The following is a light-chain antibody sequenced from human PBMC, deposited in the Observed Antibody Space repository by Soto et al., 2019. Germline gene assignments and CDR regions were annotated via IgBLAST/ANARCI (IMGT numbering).Light chain of an antibody. Sequence: QSALTQPASVSGSPGQSITISCTGTSSDDGGYNYVSWYQQHPGKAPKLMIYEVSNRPSGVSNRFSGSKSGNTASLTLSGLQAEDEADYYCSSYTSSSTPYYVFGTGTKVTVL. V-gene: IGLV2-14*01. CDR3: SSYTSSSTPYYV. CDR2: EVS. J-gene: IGLJ1*01. CDR1: SSDDGGYNY.